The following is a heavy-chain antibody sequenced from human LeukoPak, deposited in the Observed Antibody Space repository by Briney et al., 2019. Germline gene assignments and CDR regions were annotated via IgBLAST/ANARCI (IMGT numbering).Heavy chain of an antibody. Sequence: GGSLRLSCAASGFTFSSYSMNWVRQAPGKGLEWVSSISSSSSYIYYADSVKGRFTISRDNSKNTLYLQMNSLRAEDTAVYYCASVVGDCFDYWGQETLVTVSS. CDR1: GFTFSSYS. CDR3: ASVVGDCFDY. V-gene: IGHV3-21*01. D-gene: IGHD4-17*01. CDR2: ISSSSSYI. J-gene: IGHJ4*02.